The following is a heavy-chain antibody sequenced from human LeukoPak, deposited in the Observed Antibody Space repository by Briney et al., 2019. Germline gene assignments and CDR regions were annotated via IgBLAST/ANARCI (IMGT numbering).Heavy chain of an antibody. J-gene: IGHJ3*02. Sequence: GRSLRLSCAASGFTFSSYGMHWVRQAPGKGLEWVAVISYDGSNKYYADSVKGRFTISRDNSKNTLYLQMNSLRAEDTAVYYCAKDGRGYSSGWTDAFDIWGQGTMVTVSS. V-gene: IGHV3-30*18. CDR1: GFTFSSYG. CDR2: ISYDGSNK. CDR3: AKDGRGYSSGWTDAFDI. D-gene: IGHD6-19*01.